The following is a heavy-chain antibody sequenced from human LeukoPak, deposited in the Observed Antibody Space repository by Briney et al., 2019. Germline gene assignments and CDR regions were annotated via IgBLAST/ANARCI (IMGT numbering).Heavy chain of an antibody. CDR1: GGSFSGYY. CDR2: INHSGST. D-gene: IGHD3-16*02. J-gene: IGHJ4*02. V-gene: IGHV4-34*01. CDR3: ARGRRVWGSYRPNFDY. Sequence: PSETLSLTCAVYGGSFSGYYWSWIRQPPGKGLEWIGEINHSGSTNYNPSLKSRVTISVDTSKNQFSLKLSPVTAADTAVYYCARGRRVWGSYRPNFDYWGQGTLVTVSS.